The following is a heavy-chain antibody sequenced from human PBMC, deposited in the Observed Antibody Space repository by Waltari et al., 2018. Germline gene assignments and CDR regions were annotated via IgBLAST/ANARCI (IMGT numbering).Heavy chain of an antibody. J-gene: IGHJ4*02. CDR2: ISTSVST. CDR1: GGSISSGSYY. D-gene: IGHD6-13*01. V-gene: IGHV4-61*02. CDR3: AGVDSSWPYYFDY. Sequence: QVQLQESGPGLVKPSQTLSLTCTVSGGSISSGSYYWSWIRQPAGKGLEWIGRISTSVSTNYNPSLKSRVTISLDTSKNQFSLKLSSVTAADTAVYYCAGVDSSWPYYFDYWGQGTLVTVSS.